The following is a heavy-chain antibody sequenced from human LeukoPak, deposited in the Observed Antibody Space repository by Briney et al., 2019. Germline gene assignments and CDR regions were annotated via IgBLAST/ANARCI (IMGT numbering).Heavy chain of an antibody. J-gene: IGHJ4*02. D-gene: IGHD3-22*01. CDR3: ANEDSSGYYY. Sequence: GGSLRLSCAASGLTVCSTYMSWVRQAPGKGLEWVSIIYSGGSTYYADSVKGRFTISRDNSKNTLYLQMSSLRVEDTAVYYCANEDSSGYYYWGQGTLVTVSS. V-gene: IGHV3-53*01. CDR1: GLTVCSTY. CDR2: IYSGGST.